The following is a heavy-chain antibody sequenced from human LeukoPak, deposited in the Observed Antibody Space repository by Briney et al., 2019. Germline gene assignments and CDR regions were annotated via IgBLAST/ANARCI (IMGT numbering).Heavy chain of an antibody. CDR3: ARGQRPHAPTALDI. Sequence: QTGGSLRLSCAASGFTFSSYWMSWVRQAPGKGLEWVANIKQDGSEKYYVDSVKGRFTISRDNAKNSLYLQMNSLRAEDTAVYYCARGQRPHAPTALDIWGQGTMVTVSS. CDR2: IKQDGSEK. D-gene: IGHD2-21*02. V-gene: IGHV3-7*01. CDR1: GFTFSSYW. J-gene: IGHJ3*02.